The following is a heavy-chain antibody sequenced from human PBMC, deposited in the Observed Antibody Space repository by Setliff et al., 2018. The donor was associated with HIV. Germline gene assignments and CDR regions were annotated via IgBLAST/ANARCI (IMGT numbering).Heavy chain of an antibody. CDR2: IYYSGST. CDR3: ARPFDWGSSHPLGY. D-gene: IGHD3-9*01. CDR1: GGSMNSYY. V-gene: IGHV4-59*08. Sequence: KPSETLSLTCTVSGGSMNSYYWNWIRQPPGKGLEWIGYIYYSGSTNYNPSLKSRVTISVDTSKNQFSLKLSSVTAADTAVYYCARPFDWGSSHPLGYWSQGTLVTVSS. J-gene: IGHJ4*02.